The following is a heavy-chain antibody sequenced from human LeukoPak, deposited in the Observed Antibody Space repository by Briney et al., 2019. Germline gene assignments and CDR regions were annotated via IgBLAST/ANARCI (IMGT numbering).Heavy chain of an antibody. CDR1: GFTFSDHA. Sequence: GGSLRLSCAASGFTFSDHAMSWVRQAPGKGLECVSFLYTGGDTYYADSVKGRFTISRDNSKNTLYLQMNSLRAEDTAVYYCARGPGSRGIFDYWGQGTLVTVSS. V-gene: IGHV3-53*01. CDR2: LYTGGDT. D-gene: IGHD3-10*01. CDR3: ARGPGSRGIFDY. J-gene: IGHJ4*02.